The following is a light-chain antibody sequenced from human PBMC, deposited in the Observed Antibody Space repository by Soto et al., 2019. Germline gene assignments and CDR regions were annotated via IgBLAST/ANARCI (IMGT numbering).Light chain of an antibody. CDR2: GAS. CDR1: QSLSRSS. V-gene: IGKV3-20*01. CDR3: QQYGSSPIT. Sequence: IVLTQSPGTLSLSPGDRATLSCRASQSLSRSSLAWYQQKPGRAPRLLIYGASSRATGIPDRFSGSGSGTDFTLTISRLETEDFAVYYCQQYGSSPITFGQGTRLEIK. J-gene: IGKJ5*01.